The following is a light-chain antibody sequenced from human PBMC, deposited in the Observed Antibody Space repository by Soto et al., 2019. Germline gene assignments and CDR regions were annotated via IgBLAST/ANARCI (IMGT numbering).Light chain of an antibody. CDR3: QQLYTLPFT. V-gene: IGKV1-5*03. CDR1: QTISSW. CDR2: KAS. J-gene: IGKJ5*01. Sequence: DIQMTQSPSTLSGSLGDRVTITCRASQTISSWLAWYQQKPGKAPKLLIYKASTLKSGVPSRFSGSGSGTEFTLTISGLLPEDFAAYHCQQLYTLPFTFGQGTRLEIK.